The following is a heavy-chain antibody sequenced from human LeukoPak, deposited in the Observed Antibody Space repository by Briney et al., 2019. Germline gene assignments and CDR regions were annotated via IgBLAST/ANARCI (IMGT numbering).Heavy chain of an antibody. D-gene: IGHD5-12*01. V-gene: IGHV2-5*02. CDR2: IYWDDDT. J-gene: IGHJ4*02. Sequence: SGPTLVNPTQTLTLTCSFSGFSLSTGAVGVGWIRQPPGKALEWLALIYWDDDTRYSPSLKSRLTITKDTSKNQVVLTMTNMDPVDTATYYCAHRRRGYSSYATGVFDYWGQGTLVTVSS. CDR3: AHRRRGYSSYATGVFDY. CDR1: GFSLSTGAVG.